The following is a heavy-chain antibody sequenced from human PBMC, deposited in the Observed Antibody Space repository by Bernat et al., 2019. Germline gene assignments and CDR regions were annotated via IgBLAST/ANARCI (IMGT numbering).Heavy chain of an antibody. CDR3: ARGLVWGDAFDI. CDR2: INHSGST. D-gene: IGHD2-2*01. J-gene: IGHJ3*02. Sequence: VQLQQWGAGLLKPSETLSLTCAVYGGSFSGYYWSWIRQPPGKGLEWIGEINHSGSTNYNPSLKSRVTISVDTSKNQFSLKLSSVTAADTAVYYCARGLVWGDAFDIWGQGTMVTVSS. V-gene: IGHV4-34*01. CDR1: GGSFSGYY.